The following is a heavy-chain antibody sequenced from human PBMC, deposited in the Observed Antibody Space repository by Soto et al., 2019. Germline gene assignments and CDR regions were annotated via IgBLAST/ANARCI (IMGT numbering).Heavy chain of an antibody. CDR2: LDQSGGT. CDR1: GDSLRGQS. J-gene: IGHJ6*02. CDR3: AREDSSGWSGESLDV. D-gene: IGHD3-22*01. V-gene: IGHV4-34*01. Sequence: PSETLSLTCAVVGDSLRGQSWNWIRQSPGKGLEWIGELDQSGGTNYNPSLKSRAIISDDTSKNQFSLTLTSVTAADTAVYYCAREDSSGWSGESLDVWGPATTVTVSS.